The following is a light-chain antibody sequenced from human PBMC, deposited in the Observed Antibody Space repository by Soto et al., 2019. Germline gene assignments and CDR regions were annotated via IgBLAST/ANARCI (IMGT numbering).Light chain of an antibody. CDR1: QNVNTN. CDR3: QQYNNWPRT. Sequence: EIVMTQSPVTLSMSPGERATLSCRASQNVNTNLAWYRQKPGQAPRLLIYGASTRGTGIPARFSGSGSGTEFSLTISSLQSEDFAVYYCQQYNNWPRTFGQGTKVDIK. CDR2: GAS. V-gene: IGKV3-15*01. J-gene: IGKJ1*01.